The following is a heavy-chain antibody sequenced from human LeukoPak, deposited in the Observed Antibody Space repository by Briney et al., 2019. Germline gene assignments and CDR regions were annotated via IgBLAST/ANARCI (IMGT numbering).Heavy chain of an antibody. V-gene: IGHV3-15*01. D-gene: IGHD3-22*01. J-gene: IGHJ4*02. CDR2: IKSKTDGGTT. CDR1: GFTLSNAW. Sequence: PGGSLRLSCAASGFTLSNAWMSWVRQAPGKGLEWGGRIKSKTDGGTTDYAAPVKGRFTISRDDSKNTLYLQMNSLKTEDTAVYYCTTDAAGDYDSSGPYYFDYWGQGTLVTVSS. CDR3: TTDAAGDYDSSGPYYFDY.